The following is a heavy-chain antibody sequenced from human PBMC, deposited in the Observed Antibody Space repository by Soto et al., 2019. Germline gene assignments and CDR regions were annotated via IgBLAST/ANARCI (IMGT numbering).Heavy chain of an antibody. V-gene: IGHV4-4*02. J-gene: IGHJ6*02. CDR1: GGSISSSNW. Sequence: QVQLQESGPGLVKPSGTLSLTCAVSGGSISSSNWWNWVRQPPGKGLEWIGQIYHSGSTNYNPSLXIXXTISVDKSRTQXSXKXXAVTAADTAVYYCARAGRGYCSGGSCYSGLYGMDVWGQGTTVTVSS. CDR2: IYHSGST. CDR3: ARAGRGYCSGGSCYSGLYGMDV. D-gene: IGHD2-15*01.